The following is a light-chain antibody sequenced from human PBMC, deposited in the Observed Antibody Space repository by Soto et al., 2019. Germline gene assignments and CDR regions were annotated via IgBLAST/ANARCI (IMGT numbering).Light chain of an antibody. Sequence: SYELTQPPSVSVAPGKTARLTCGGSDIGSDSVHWFQQKPGQAPVLVIYSDSDRPSGIPERFSGSNSGNTATLTISRVEAGDEADYYCQVWDRSRDHHVVFGGGTKLTVL. J-gene: IGLJ2*01. V-gene: IGLV3-21*04. CDR2: SDS. CDR3: QVWDRSRDHHVV. CDR1: DIGSDS.